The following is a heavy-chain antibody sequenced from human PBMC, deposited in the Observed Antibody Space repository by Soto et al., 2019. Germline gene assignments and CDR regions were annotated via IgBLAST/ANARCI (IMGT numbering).Heavy chain of an antibody. CDR2: IIPIFGTP. J-gene: IGHJ4*01. Sequence: ASVKVSCKGSGGTFNAHAISWVRQAPGQGLEWMGGIIPIFGTPNYAQKFQGRLTINADTSTTTAYLELSSLRSDDTAVYFCARVRWTLSLEESDAIWGHGTLVTVSS. CDR3: ARVRWTLSLEESDAI. D-gene: IGHD2-15*01. CDR1: GGTFNAHA. V-gene: IGHV1-69*06.